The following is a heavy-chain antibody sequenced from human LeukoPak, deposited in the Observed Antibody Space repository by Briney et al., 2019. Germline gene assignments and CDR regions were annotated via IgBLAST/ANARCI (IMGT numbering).Heavy chain of an antibody. CDR2: ISGSGGST. D-gene: IGHD3-10*01. V-gene: IGHV3-23*01. CDR3: ALYNNLIGYFDY. J-gene: IGHJ4*02. CDR1: GFTFSRYA. Sequence: AGGSLRLSCAAPGFTFSRYAMSWVRQAPGKELEWVSAISGSGGSTYYADSVKGRFTISRDNSKNTLFLQMNSLRAEDTAVYYCALYNNLIGYFDYWGQGTLVTVSS.